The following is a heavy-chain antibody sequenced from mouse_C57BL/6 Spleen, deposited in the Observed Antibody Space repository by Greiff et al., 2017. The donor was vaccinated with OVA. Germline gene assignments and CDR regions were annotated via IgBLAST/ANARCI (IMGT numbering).Heavy chain of an antibody. Sequence: QVQLQQPGAELVKPGASVKLSCKASGYTFTSYWMQWVKQRPGQGLEWIGKIDPSDSYTNYNQKFKGKATLTVDTSSSTAYMQLSSLTSEDSAVYYCANIYYGNSFAYWGQGTLVTVSA. CDR3: ANIYYGNSFAY. CDR1: GYTFTSYW. D-gene: IGHD2-1*01. J-gene: IGHJ3*01. CDR2: IDPSDSYT. V-gene: IGHV1-50*01.